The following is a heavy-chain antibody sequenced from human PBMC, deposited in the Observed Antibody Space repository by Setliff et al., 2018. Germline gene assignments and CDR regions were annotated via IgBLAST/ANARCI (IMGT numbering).Heavy chain of an antibody. V-gene: IGHV1-69*10. CDR2: IIPILGIA. CDR3: ATRATRSGSYPTQLNNWFDP. CDR1: GGTFSSYA. Sequence: SVKVSCKASGGTFSSYAISWVRQAPGQGLEWMGGIIPILGIANYAQKFQGRVTITADESTSTAYMELSSLRSEDTAVYYCATRATRSGSYPTQLNNWFDPWGQGTLVTVSS. J-gene: IGHJ5*02. D-gene: IGHD3-10*01.